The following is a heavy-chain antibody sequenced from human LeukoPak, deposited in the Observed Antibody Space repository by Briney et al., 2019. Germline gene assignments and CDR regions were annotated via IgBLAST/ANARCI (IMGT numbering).Heavy chain of an antibody. CDR1: GYTLTELS. CDR3: ATVSYYDSSGYYPYYFDY. Sequence: ASVKVSCKVSGYTLTELSMHWVRQAPGKGLEWMGGFDPEDGETIYAQKFQGRVTMTEDTSTDTAYMELSSLRSEDTAVYYCATVSYYDSSGYYPYYFDYWGQGTLVTVSS. J-gene: IGHJ4*02. D-gene: IGHD3-22*01. V-gene: IGHV1-24*01. CDR2: FDPEDGET.